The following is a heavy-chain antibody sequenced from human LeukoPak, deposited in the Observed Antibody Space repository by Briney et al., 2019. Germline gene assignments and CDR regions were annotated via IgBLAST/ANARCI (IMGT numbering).Heavy chain of an antibody. CDR3: ARTNFYSLDY. CDR2: ISWNSGSI. Sequence: GGSLRLSWAASGFTFDDYAMHWFRQARGKGLEWVSGISWNSGSIGYADSVKGRFTISRDNAKNSLYLQMNSLRAEDTAVYYCARTNFYSLDYWGQGTLVTVSS. V-gene: IGHV3-9*01. CDR1: GFTFDDYA. J-gene: IGHJ4*02. D-gene: IGHD3-9*01.